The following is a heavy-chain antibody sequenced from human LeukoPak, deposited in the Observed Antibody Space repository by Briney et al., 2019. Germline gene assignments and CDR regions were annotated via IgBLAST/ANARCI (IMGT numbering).Heavy chain of an antibody. D-gene: IGHD4-17*01. Sequence: PSGTLSRTGAGSGCSISSSNWWSWVRQPPGKGLEWIGESYHSGSTNYNPSLKSRITISVDKSKNQFSLKLSSVTAADTAVYYCARGGGPVLDYGETFDPWGQGTLVTVSS. CDR1: GCSISSSNW. J-gene: IGHJ5*02. CDR3: ARGGGPVLDYGETFDP. V-gene: IGHV4-4*02. CDR2: SYHSGST.